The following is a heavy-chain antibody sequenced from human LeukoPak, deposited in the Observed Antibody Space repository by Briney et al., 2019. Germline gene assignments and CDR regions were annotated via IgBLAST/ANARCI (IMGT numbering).Heavy chain of an antibody. D-gene: IGHD6-19*01. J-gene: IGHJ4*02. Sequence: ASVKVSCKASGYTFTGYYMHWVRQAPGQGLEWMGWINPNSGGTNYAQKFQGRVTMTRDTSISTAYMELSRLRSDDTAVYYCARDRTRTGYSSGWYHDYWGQGALVTVSS. CDR3: ARDRTRTGYSSGWYHDY. CDR1: GYTFTGYY. V-gene: IGHV1-2*02. CDR2: INPNSGGT.